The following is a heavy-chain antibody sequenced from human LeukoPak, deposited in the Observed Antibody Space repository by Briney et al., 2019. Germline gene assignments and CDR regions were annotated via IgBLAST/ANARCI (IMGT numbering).Heavy chain of an antibody. V-gene: IGHV3-33*06. CDR1: GFTFSNYG. CDR3: AKDGGYCSGGSCYSGAEYFQH. Sequence: GGSLRLSCAASGFTFSNYGMHWVRQAPGKGLEWVAVIWYGGSNKYYADSVKGRFTISRDNSKNTLHLQMNSLRAEDTAVYYCAKDGGYCSGGSCYSGAEYFQHWGQGTLVTVSS. J-gene: IGHJ1*01. D-gene: IGHD2-15*01. CDR2: IWYGGSNK.